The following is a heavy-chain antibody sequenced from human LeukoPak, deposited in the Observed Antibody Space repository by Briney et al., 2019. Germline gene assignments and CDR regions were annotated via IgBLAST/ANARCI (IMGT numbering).Heavy chain of an antibody. CDR1: GGSISSSSYY. D-gene: IGHD6-19*01. Sequence: NPSETLSLTCTASGGSISSSSYYWGWIRQPPGKGLEWIGSIYYSGSTYYNPSLKSRVTISVDTSKNQFSLKLSSVTAADTAVYYCASLSSGPDYWGQGTLVTVSS. V-gene: IGHV4-39*01. J-gene: IGHJ4*02. CDR3: ASLSSGPDY. CDR2: IYYSGST.